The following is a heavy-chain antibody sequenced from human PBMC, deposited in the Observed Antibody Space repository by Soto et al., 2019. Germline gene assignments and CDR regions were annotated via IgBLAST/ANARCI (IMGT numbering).Heavy chain of an antibody. CDR1: GFTFSDYY. D-gene: IGHD2-2*01. CDR3: ARAPSGSGGSTSLYDY. CDR2: ISSSGTAI. V-gene: IGHV3-11*01. Sequence: VQLVESGGGLVKPGGSLRLSCAASGFTFSDYYMNWIRQSPGKGLEWVSYISSSGTAIYYADSVKGRFTVSRDNAKNSLFLQMNSLRAEDTAVYYCARAPSGSGGSTSLYDYWGQGTLVTVSS. J-gene: IGHJ4*02.